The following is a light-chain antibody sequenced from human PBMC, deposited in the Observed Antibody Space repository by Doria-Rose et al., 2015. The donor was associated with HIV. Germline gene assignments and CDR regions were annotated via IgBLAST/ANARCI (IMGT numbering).Light chain of an antibody. CDR2: DGS. CDR3: HQYGTSWT. CDR1: QSFSSTY. Sequence: TKSPGTLSLSPGERATLSCRASQSFSSTYLAWYQQKPGQAPSLLIYDGSTRATGIPDRFNASGSGTDFTLTINRLEPEDFALYYCHQYGTSWTFGQGTKVEI. V-gene: IGKV3-20*01. J-gene: IGKJ1*01.